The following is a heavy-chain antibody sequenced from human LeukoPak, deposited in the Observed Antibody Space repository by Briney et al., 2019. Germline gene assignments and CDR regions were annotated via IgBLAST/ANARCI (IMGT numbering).Heavy chain of an antibody. D-gene: IGHD2-15*01. J-gene: IGHJ4*02. CDR3: ASHCSGGSCYKY. CDR2: IYYSGST. CDR1: GGSISSYY. Sequence: SETLSLTCTVSGGSISSYYWSWIRQPPGKGLEWIGYIYYSGSTNYNPSLKSRVTISVDTSKSQFSLKLRSVTAADTAVYYCASHCSGGSCYKYWGQGTLVTVSS. V-gene: IGHV4-59*01.